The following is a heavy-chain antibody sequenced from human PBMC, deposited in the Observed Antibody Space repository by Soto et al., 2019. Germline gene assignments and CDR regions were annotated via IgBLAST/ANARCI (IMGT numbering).Heavy chain of an antibody. Sequence: TSETLSLTCAVYGGSFSGYYWSWIRQPPGKGLEWIGEIDHSGSTNYNPSLKSRVTISVDTSKNHFSLKLNSVTAADTAVYYCVSPYNFYFMDVWGKGTPVTVSS. J-gene: IGHJ6*03. CDR1: GGSFSGYY. CDR3: VSPYNFYFMDV. CDR2: IDHSGST. V-gene: IGHV4-34*01. D-gene: IGHD3-16*01.